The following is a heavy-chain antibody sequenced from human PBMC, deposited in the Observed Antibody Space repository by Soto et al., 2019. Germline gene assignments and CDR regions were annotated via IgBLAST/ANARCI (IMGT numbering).Heavy chain of an antibody. CDR3: AKGGWLDD. CDR2: ISVIGDNT. CDR1: AFTFSTND. Sequence: LTLSCAASAFTFSTNDMSWARQAPVKGLEWVSTISVIGDNTYYADSVKGRFTISRDNSKSTLYLQMNSLRAEDTAVYYCAKGGWLDDWGQGTLVTVSS. J-gene: IGHJ4*02. D-gene: IGHD6-19*01. V-gene: IGHV3-23*01.